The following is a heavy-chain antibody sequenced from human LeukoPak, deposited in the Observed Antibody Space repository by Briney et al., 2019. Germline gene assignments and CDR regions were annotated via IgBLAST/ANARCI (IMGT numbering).Heavy chain of an antibody. J-gene: IGHJ4*02. CDR1: GFTFNNFA. CDR3: AREGTVIIVDY. Sequence: GGSLRLSCAASGFTFNNFAMSWVRQAPGKGLEWVANIKQDGSEKYYVDSVKGRFTISRDNAKNSLYLQMNSLRAEDTAVYYCAREGTVIIVDYWGQGTLVTVSS. D-gene: IGHD3-3*01. V-gene: IGHV3-7*03. CDR2: IKQDGSEK.